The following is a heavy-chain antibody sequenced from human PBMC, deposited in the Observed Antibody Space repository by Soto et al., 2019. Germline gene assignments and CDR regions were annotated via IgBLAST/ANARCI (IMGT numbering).Heavy chain of an antibody. CDR1: GFTFSSYA. CDR2: ISGSGGST. V-gene: IGHV3-23*01. Sequence: GGSLRLSCAASGFTFSSYAMSWVRQAPGKGLEWVSAISGSGGSTYYADSVKGRFTISRDNSKNTLYLQMNSLRAEDTAVYYCATQGTARMTTDYWGQGTLVTVSS. J-gene: IGHJ4*02. D-gene: IGHD4-17*01. CDR3: ATQGTARMTTDY.